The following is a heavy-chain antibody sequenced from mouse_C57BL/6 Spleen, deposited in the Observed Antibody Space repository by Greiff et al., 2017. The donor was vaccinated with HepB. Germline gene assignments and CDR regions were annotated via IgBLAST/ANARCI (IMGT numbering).Heavy chain of an antibody. Sequence: EVMLVESGGDLVKPGGSLKLSCAASGFTFSSYGMSWVRQTPDKRLEWVATISSGGSYTYYPDSVKGRFTFSRDNAKNTLYLQMSSLKSEDTAMYYCARQDGSFPYFDYWGQGTTLTVSS. CDR1: GFTFSSYG. D-gene: IGHD1-1*01. J-gene: IGHJ2*01. CDR2: ISSGGSYT. CDR3: ARQDGSFPYFDY. V-gene: IGHV5-6*01.